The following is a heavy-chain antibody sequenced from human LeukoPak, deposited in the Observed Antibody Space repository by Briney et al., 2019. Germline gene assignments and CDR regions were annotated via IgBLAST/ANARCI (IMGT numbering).Heavy chain of an antibody. J-gene: IGHJ4*01. Sequence: SGGSLRLSCVASGFTFSNVWMSWVRQARGKGLEWVGRIKSKSDGGTTDYAAPVKGRFTISRDDSEKTLYLQMNSLKSEDTAVYFCIRQQLVFDSWGHGTLVTVSS. V-gene: IGHV3-15*01. D-gene: IGHD6-13*01. CDR1: GFTFSNVW. CDR3: IRQQLVFDS. CDR2: IKSKSDGGTT.